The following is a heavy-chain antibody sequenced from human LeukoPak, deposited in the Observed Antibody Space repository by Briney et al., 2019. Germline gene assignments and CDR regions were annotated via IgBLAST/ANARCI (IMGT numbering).Heavy chain of an antibody. J-gene: IGHJ6*03. CDR2: IYYSGST. CDR1: GGSISSYY. V-gene: IGHV4-59*01. D-gene: IGHD6-13*01. Sequence: SETLSLTCTVSGGSISSYYWSWIRQPPGKGLEWIGYIYYSGSTNYNPSLKSRVTISVDTSKNQFSLKLSSVTAADTAVCYCARAIGYSSSWYPPGTTGYYYMDVWGKGTTVTVSS. CDR3: ARAIGYSSSWYPPGTTGYYYMDV.